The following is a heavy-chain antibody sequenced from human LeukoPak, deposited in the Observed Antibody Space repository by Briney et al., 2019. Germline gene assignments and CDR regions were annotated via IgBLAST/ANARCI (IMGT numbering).Heavy chain of an antibody. Sequence: GGSLRLSCAASGFTFSSYWMSWVRQAPGKGLEWVANIKQDGSEKYYVDSVKGRFTISRDNAKNSLYLQMNSLRAEDTAVYYCARDGGVVTPEYYYYGVDVWGQGTTVTVSS. J-gene: IGHJ6*02. D-gene: IGHD4-23*01. CDR3: ARDGGVVTPEYYYYGVDV. V-gene: IGHV3-7*01. CDR2: IKQDGSEK. CDR1: GFTFSSYW.